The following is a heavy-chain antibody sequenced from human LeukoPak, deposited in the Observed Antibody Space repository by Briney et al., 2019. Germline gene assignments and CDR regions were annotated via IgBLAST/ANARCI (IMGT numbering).Heavy chain of an antibody. Sequence: GGSLRLSCAASGFTFSSYWMSWVRQAPGKGLEWVANIQQDGSDKYYVDSVKGRFTISRDNAKKSLYLQMNSLRAEDTAIYYCVRGRGYSYGYFEYWGQGTPVTVSS. D-gene: IGHD5-18*01. CDR3: VRGRGYSYGYFEY. CDR2: IQQDGSDK. J-gene: IGHJ4*02. CDR1: GFTFSSYW. V-gene: IGHV3-7*04.